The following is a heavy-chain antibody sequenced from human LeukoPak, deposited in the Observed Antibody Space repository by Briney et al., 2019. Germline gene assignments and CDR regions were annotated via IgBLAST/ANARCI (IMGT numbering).Heavy chain of an antibody. Sequence: GGSLRLSCAASGFTFSSYAMSWVRQAPGKGLEWVSAISGSGGSTYYADFVKGRFTISRDNSKNTLYLQMNSLRADDTAVYYCARVMGRLVRTWYFDLWGRGTLVTVSS. V-gene: IGHV3-23*01. D-gene: IGHD3-9*01. CDR3: ARVMGRLVRTWYFDL. J-gene: IGHJ2*01. CDR1: GFTFSSYA. CDR2: ISGSGGST.